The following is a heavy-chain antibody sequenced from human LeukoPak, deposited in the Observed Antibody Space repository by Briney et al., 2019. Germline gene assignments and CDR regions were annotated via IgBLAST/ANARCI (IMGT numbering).Heavy chain of an antibody. CDR1: GFTFSDYY. CDR3: ARDRADYGEYVRDVLDP. D-gene: IGHD4-17*01. J-gene: IGHJ5*02. Sequence: GGSLRLSCAASGFTFSDYYMSWIRQAPGKGLEWVSYISSSGSTIYYADSVKGRFTISRDNAKNSLYLQMNSLRAEDTAVYYCARDRADYGEYVRDVLDPWGQGTLVTVSS. CDR2: ISSSGSTI. V-gene: IGHV3-11*01.